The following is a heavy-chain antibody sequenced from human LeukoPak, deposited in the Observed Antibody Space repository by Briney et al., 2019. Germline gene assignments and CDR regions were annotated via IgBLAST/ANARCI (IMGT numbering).Heavy chain of an antibody. CDR2: ISGDGFIT. CDR3: ARDPMALAGLYY. Sequence: GGALRLSCAASGFTFSSYCMHWVRQAPGKGLVWVSRISGDGFITSYADSVKGRFTISRDNAKNTLYLQMTSLRAADTAVYFCARDPMALAGLYYWGQGTLLTVSS. J-gene: IGHJ4*02. V-gene: IGHV3-74*01. D-gene: IGHD6-19*01. CDR1: GFTFSSYC.